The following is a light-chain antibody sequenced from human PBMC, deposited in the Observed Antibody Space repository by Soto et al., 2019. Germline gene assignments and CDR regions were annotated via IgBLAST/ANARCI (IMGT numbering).Light chain of an antibody. Sequence: AIRMTQSPSSFSASTGDRVTITCRASQGVSSYLAWYQQKPGNAPRLLIYAASTLQSGVPSRFSGSGSGTDFTLTISCLQSEDSATYCCQQYDSDLITFGQGTRLEIK. V-gene: IGKV1-8*01. CDR1: QGVSSY. J-gene: IGKJ5*01. CDR3: QQYDSDLIT. CDR2: AAS.